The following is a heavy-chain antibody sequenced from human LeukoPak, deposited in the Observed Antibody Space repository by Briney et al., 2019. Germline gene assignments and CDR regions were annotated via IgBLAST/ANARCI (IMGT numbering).Heavy chain of an antibody. CDR2: ISGSGFTI. CDR3: ARGVPKTSYYYYYMDV. D-gene: IGHD4-11*01. J-gene: IGHJ6*03. V-gene: IGHV3-48*01. Sequence: AGGSLRLSCAVSGFTLSNYSMNWVRQAPGKGLEWMSYISGSGFTIYYADSVKGRFTISRDNAKNSLYLQMNSLRAEDTAVYYCARGVPKTSYYYYYMDVWGKGTTVTVSS. CDR1: GFTLSNYS.